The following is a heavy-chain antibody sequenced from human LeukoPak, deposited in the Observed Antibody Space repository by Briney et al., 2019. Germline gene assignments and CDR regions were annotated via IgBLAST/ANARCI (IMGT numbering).Heavy chain of an antibody. CDR3: ARHKSRGYCSGGSCYSRLGKSWFDP. V-gene: IGHV4-4*02. Sequence: SGTLSLTCAVSGGSISSSNWWSWVRPPPGKGLEWIGEMYPSGSTNYNPSLKSRVTISIDKSKNQFSLKLSSVTAADTAVYYCARHKSRGYCSGGSCYSRLGKSWFDPWGQGTLVTVSS. CDR2: MYPSGST. D-gene: IGHD2-15*01. CDR1: GGSISSSNW. J-gene: IGHJ5*02.